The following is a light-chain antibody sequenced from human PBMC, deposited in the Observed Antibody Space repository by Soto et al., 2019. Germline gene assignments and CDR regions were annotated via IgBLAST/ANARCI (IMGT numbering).Light chain of an antibody. CDR1: QSISSW. V-gene: IGKV1-5*01. CDR3: QQYNSYSLT. J-gene: IGKJ4*01. Sequence: IQMPQSPSTLSASVGDRVTITCRASQSISSWLAWYQQKPGKAPKLLIYDASSLESGVPSRFSGSGSGTEFTLTISSLQPDDFATYYCQQYNSYSLTFGGGTKVAIK. CDR2: DAS.